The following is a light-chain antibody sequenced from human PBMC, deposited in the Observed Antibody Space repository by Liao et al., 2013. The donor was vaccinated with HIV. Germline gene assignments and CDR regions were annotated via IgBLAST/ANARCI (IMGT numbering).Light chain of an antibody. V-gene: IGLV3-21*04. J-gene: IGLJ3*02. CDR1: NIGSKS. Sequence: SYELTQSPSVSVAPGKTATITCAGNNIGSKSVHWYQQKPGQAPVLVIYSDSDRPSGIPERFSGSNSGNTATLTISRVEAGNEADYYCQVWDTSSDSCVFGGGTKLTVL. CDR2: SDS. CDR3: QVWDTSSDSCV.